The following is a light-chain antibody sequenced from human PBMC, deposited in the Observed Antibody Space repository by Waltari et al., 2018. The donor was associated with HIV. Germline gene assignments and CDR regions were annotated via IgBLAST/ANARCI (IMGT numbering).Light chain of an antibody. CDR1: GPNIGTYS. CDR2: MND. J-gene: IGLJ2*01. Sequence: QSVVTQPPSASGTPGQRVTISCSGRGPNIGTYSVNWYQHFPGTAPKLLIYMNDQRPSGVPGRCSGSQSGTSASLAISGLQYDDEADYYCAVWDDSLGGAVFGGGTKLTVL. V-gene: IGLV1-47*01. CDR3: AVWDDSLGGAV.